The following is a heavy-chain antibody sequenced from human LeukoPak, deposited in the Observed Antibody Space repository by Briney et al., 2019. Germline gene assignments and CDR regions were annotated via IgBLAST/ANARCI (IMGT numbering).Heavy chain of an antibody. Sequence: GGSLRLSCAASGFTYSSYEMHWVRQAAGKGLEWVSYISSSGSTIYYADSVKGRFTLSRDNAKNSLYLQMNSLRAEDTAVYYCAELGITMIGGVWGKGTTVTISS. CDR3: AELGITMIGGV. CDR2: ISSSGSTI. D-gene: IGHD3-10*02. J-gene: IGHJ6*04. V-gene: IGHV3-48*03. CDR1: GFTYSSYE.